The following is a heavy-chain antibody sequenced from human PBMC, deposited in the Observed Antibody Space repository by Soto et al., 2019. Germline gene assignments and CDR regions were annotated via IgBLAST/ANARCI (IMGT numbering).Heavy chain of an antibody. CDR3: ARVLWYYASGSSNADHYFDY. Sequence: SETLSLTCTVSGGSVSSVSYYWICMRQPPGMRLEWIGYIYNSGSTKYNPSLKSRVTMSIDTSKNQFSLRLSSVTAADTAVYYCARVLWYYASGSSNADHYFDYWGQGTLVTVSS. CDR2: IYNSGST. D-gene: IGHD3-10*01. CDR1: GGSVSSVSYY. J-gene: IGHJ4*02. V-gene: IGHV4-61*01.